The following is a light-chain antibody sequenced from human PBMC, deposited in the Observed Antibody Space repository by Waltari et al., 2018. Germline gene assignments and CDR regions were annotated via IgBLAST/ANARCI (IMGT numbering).Light chain of an antibody. CDR3: LQRSNWPLT. CDR1: QSVSSS. Sequence: EIVMTQSPATLSLSPGERATLSCRASQSVSSSLAWYQQKPGQAPRLLIYGTSNRATVIPDRFSGSGSATDFTLTISRLEPEDVGIYYCLQRSNWPLTFGGGTKVEIK. J-gene: IGKJ4*01. V-gene: IGKV3-15*01. CDR2: GTS.